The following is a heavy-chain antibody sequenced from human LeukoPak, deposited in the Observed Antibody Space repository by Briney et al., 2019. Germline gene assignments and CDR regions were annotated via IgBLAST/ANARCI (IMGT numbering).Heavy chain of an antibody. CDR3: ARVLPILPMTTDRYYFDY. CDR2: MNPNSGNT. D-gene: IGHD4-17*01. V-gene: IGHV1-8*01. CDR1: GYTFTSYD. Sequence: ASVKVSCKASGYTFTSYDINWVRQATGQGLEWMGWMNPNSGNTGYAQKVQGRVTMTRNTSISTAYMELSSLRSEDTAVYYCARVLPILPMTTDRYYFDYWGQGTLVTVSS. J-gene: IGHJ4*02.